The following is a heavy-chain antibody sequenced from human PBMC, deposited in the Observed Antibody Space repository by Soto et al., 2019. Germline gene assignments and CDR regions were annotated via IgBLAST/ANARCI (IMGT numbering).Heavy chain of an antibody. J-gene: IGHJ2*01. D-gene: IGHD3-3*01. V-gene: IGHV3-21*02. Sequence: EVQLVESGGGLVKPGGSLRLSCAASGFSFNTQSMNWVRQAPGKGLEWVSSISDSSSYIYYADSVRGRFTISRDNAKNSLHLQMNSLRAEDTAVYFCARGNYDFWSGYYYFNLWGRGTLVIVSS. CDR3: ARGNYDFWSGYYYFNL. CDR1: GFSFNTQS. CDR2: ISDSSSYI.